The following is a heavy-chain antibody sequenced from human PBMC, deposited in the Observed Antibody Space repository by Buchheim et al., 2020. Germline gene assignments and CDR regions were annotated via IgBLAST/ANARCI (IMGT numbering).Heavy chain of an antibody. CDR3: ARVLKPEQWLVWPTYYYGMDV. V-gene: IGHV3-30-3*01. CDR2: ISYDGSNK. J-gene: IGHJ6*02. Sequence: QVQLVESGGGVVQPGRSLRLSCAASGFTFSSYAMHWVRQAPGKGLEWVAVISYDGSNKYYADSVKGRFTISRDNSKNTLYLQMNSLRAEDTAVYYCARVLKPEQWLVWPTYYYGMDVWGQGTT. D-gene: IGHD6-19*01. CDR1: GFTFSSYA.